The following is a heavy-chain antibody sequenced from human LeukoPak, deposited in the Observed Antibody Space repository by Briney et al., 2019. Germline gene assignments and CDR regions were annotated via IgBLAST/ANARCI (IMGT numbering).Heavy chain of an antibody. V-gene: IGHV1-2*02. Sequence: GASVKVSCKASGYTFTGYYMHWVRQAPGQGLEWMGWINPNSGGTNYAQKFQGRVTMTRDTSISTAYMELSRLRSDDTAVYYCARDSGYYYDSSGYPYYYYYYYMDVWSKGTTVTISS. J-gene: IGHJ6*03. CDR3: ARDSGYYYDSSGYPYYYYYYYMDV. CDR1: GYTFTGYY. CDR2: INPNSGGT. D-gene: IGHD3-22*01.